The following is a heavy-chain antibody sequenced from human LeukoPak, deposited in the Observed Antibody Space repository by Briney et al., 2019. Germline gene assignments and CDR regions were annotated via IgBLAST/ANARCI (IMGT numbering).Heavy chain of an antibody. V-gene: IGHV4-59*12. J-gene: IGHJ6*02. CDR3: ARGYCSSTSCYRSGYYYYGMDV. CDR1: GGSISSYY. CDR2: IYYSGST. Sequence: PSETLSLTCTVSGGSISSYYWSWIRQPPGKGLEWIGYIYYSGSTNYNPSLKSRVTISVDTSKNQFSLKLSSVTAADTAVYYCARGYCSSTSCYRSGYYYYGMDVWGQGTTVTVSS. D-gene: IGHD2-2*02.